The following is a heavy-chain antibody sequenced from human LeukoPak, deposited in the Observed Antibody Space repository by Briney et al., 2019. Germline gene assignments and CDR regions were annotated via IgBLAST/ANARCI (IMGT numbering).Heavy chain of an antibody. Sequence: SETLSLTCTVSGGSISSSSYYWGWIRQPPGKGLEWIGSIYYSGITYYNPSLKSRVTISVDTSKNQFSLKLSSVTAADTAVYYCARANRAGFGELFPFDYWGQGTLVTVSS. CDR2: IYYSGIT. CDR1: GGSISSSSYY. D-gene: IGHD3-10*01. V-gene: IGHV4-39*07. J-gene: IGHJ4*02. CDR3: ARANRAGFGELFPFDY.